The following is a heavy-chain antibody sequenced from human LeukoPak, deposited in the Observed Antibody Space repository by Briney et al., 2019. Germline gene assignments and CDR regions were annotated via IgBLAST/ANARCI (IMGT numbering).Heavy chain of an antibody. D-gene: IGHD1-26*01. CDR1: GGTFSSYA. V-gene: IGHV1-24*01. J-gene: IGHJ4*02. CDR3: ATDLAISGATGGIDY. CDR2: FDPEDGET. Sequence: ASVKVSCKASGGTFSSYAISWVRQAPGKGLEWMGGFDPEDGETIYAQKFQGRVTMTEDTSTDTAYMELSSLRSEDTAVYYCATDLAISGATGGIDYWGQGTLVTVSS.